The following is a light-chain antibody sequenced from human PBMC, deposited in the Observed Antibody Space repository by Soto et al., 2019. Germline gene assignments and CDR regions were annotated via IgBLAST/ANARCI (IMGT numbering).Light chain of an antibody. Sequence: DIPMPQSPSAMSASVGDRVTITCRASQGIGIYLAWFQQKPGQVPKRLIYTGSSLQSGVPSRFSGSGSGTEFTLTISSLQPEDFATYYCLQHSEYPRTFGQGTKVEI. CDR2: TGS. V-gene: IGKV1-17*03. CDR3: LQHSEYPRT. CDR1: QGIGIY. J-gene: IGKJ1*01.